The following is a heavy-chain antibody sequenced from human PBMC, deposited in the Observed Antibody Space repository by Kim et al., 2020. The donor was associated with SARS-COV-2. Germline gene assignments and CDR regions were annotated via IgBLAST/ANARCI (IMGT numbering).Heavy chain of an antibody. D-gene: IGHD7-27*01. CDR2: IYYSGST. CDR3: ARRFLLGIASPFFDY. Sequence: SETLSLTCTVSGGSISSSSYYWGWIRQPPGKGLEWIGSIYYSGSTYYNPSLKSRVTISVDTSKNQFSLKLSSVTAADTAVYYCARRFLLGIASPFFDYWG. V-gene: IGHV4-39*01. J-gene: IGHJ4*01. CDR1: GGSISSSSYY.